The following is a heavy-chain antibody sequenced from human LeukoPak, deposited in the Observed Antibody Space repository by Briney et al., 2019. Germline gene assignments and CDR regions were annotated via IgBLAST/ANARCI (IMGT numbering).Heavy chain of an antibody. CDR2: ISYDGSNK. D-gene: IGHD5-12*01. CDR1: GFTFSSYA. V-gene: IGHV3-30-3*02. Sequence: GGSLRLSCAASGFTFSSYAMHWVRQAPGKGLEWVAVISYDGSNKYYADSVKGRFTISRDNSKNTLYLQMNSLRAEDTAVYYCAKSPGGSGYDSFDYWGQGTLVTVSS. J-gene: IGHJ4*02. CDR3: AKSPGGSGYDSFDY.